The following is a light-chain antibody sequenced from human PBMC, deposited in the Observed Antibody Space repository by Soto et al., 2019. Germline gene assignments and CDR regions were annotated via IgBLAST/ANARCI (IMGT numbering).Light chain of an antibody. V-gene: IGLV2-14*01. J-gene: IGLJ2*01. CDR2: DVS. Sequence: QSVLTQPASVSGSPGQSITISCTGTSSDVGGYNYVSWYQQHPGKAPKLMIYDVSNRPSGVSNRFSCSQAGNTAPLTISGLQAEEEADYYCSSYTSSSTVVFGGGTKVTVL. CDR3: SSYTSSSTVV. CDR1: SSDVGGYNY.